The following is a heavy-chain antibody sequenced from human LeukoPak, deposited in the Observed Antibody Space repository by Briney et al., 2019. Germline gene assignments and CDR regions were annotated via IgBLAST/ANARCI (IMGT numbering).Heavy chain of an antibody. CDR3: ARDIGEPEYYYYMDV. Sequence: TSETLSLTCTVSGGSISSSSYYWGWIRQPPGKGLEWIGSIYYSGSTYYNPSLKSRVTISVDTSKNQFSLQLNSVTPEDTAVYYCARDIGEPEYYYYMDVWGKGTTVTVSS. D-gene: IGHD1-14*01. V-gene: IGHV4-39*07. CDR2: IYYSGST. J-gene: IGHJ6*03. CDR1: GGSISSSSYY.